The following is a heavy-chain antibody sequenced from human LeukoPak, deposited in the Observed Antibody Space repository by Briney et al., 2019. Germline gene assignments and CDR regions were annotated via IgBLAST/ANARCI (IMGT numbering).Heavy chain of an antibody. Sequence: GSSVKVSCKASGGTFSSYAISWVRQAPGQGLVWMGGIIPIFGTANYAQKFQGRVTITADESTSTAYMELSSLRSEDTAVYYCAREGSRRDGYNEFDYWGQGTLVTVSS. CDR2: IIPIFGTA. CDR3: AREGSRRDGYNEFDY. J-gene: IGHJ4*02. CDR1: GGTFSSYA. D-gene: IGHD5-24*01. V-gene: IGHV1-69*01.